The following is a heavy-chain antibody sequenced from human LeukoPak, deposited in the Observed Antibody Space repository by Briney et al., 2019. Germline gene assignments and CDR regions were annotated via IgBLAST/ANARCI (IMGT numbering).Heavy chain of an antibody. D-gene: IGHD3-10*01. CDR1: GFTFSSYA. Sequence: QPGGSLRLSCAASGFTFSSYAMHWVRQAPGKGLEYVSAISSNGGSTYYANSVKGRFTISRDNSKNTLYLQMGGLRAEDMAVYYCARDRGRYYYGSGSYFDYWGQGTLVTVSS. CDR3: ARDRGRYYYGSGSYFDY. CDR2: ISSNGGST. V-gene: IGHV3-64*01. J-gene: IGHJ4*02.